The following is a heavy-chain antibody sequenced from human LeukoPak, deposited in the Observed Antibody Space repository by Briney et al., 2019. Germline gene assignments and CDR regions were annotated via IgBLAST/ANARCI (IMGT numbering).Heavy chain of an antibody. CDR3: ARSVYGLYYYDSSGYYPYYFDY. Sequence: GASVKVSCKASGYTFTGYYMHWVRQAPGQGLEWMGWINPNSGGTNYAQKFQGRVTMTRDTSISTAYMELSRLRSDDTAVYYCARSVYGLYYYDSSGYYPYYFDYWGQGTLVTVSS. J-gene: IGHJ4*02. CDR1: GYTFTGYY. CDR2: INPNSGGT. D-gene: IGHD3-22*01. V-gene: IGHV1-2*02.